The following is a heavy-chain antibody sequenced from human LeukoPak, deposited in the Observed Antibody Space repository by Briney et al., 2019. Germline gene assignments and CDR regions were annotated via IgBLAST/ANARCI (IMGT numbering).Heavy chain of an antibody. CDR3: ARNTPTYSTPEN. D-gene: IGHD5-18*01. Sequence: GGSLRLSCAASGFTFNIYSMNWVRQAPGKGLEWVSYISSSSDTIYYAASVKGRFTISRDSAKNSLYLHMNSLRAEDTAMYYCARNTPTYSTPENWGQGTLVTVSS. CDR1: GFTFNIYS. J-gene: IGHJ4*02. CDR2: ISSSSDTI. V-gene: IGHV3-48*01.